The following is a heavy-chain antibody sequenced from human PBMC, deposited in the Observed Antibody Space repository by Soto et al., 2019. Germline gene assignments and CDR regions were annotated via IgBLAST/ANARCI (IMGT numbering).Heavy chain of an antibody. J-gene: IGHJ4*02. V-gene: IGHV4-59*08. CDR3: AIRYRACFDY. D-gene: IGHD2-2*02. CDR2: IYYSGST. CDR1: GGSISSYY. Sequence: QVQLQESGPGLVKPSETLSLTCTVSGGSISSYYWSWIRQPPGKGLEWIGYIYYSGSTNYNPSLRSRVSIAVYTSKNQFSLKLGSVTAAATAVYYCAIRYRACFDYWGQGTLVTVSS.